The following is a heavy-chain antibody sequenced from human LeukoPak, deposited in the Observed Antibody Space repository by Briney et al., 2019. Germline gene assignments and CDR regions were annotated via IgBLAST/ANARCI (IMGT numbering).Heavy chain of an antibody. J-gene: IGHJ4*02. CDR1: GGSISSYY. D-gene: IGHD3-22*01. Sequence: PSETLSLTCTVSGGSISSYYWSWLRQPPGKGLEWIGYIYYSGSTNYNPSLRSRVTISVDTSKNQFSLKLNSVTAADTPVYYCARDYGGYYDSSGPLGIWGQGTLVTVSS. V-gene: IGHV4-59*01. CDR3: ARDYGGYYDSSGPLGI. CDR2: IYYSGST.